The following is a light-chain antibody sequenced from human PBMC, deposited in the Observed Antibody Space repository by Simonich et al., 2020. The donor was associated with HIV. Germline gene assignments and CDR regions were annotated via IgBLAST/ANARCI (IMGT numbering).Light chain of an antibody. CDR3: NSRDSSGNRYV. V-gene: IGLV3-19*01. Sequence: SSELTQDPAVSVALGQTVRITCQGDSLRSYYATWDQQKPGQAPVLVIYGQNKRPSGFPDRFSGSSSGNTASLTITGAQAEDEADYYCNSRDSSGNRYVFGTGTKVTVL. J-gene: IGLJ1*01. CDR2: GQN. CDR1: SLRSYY.